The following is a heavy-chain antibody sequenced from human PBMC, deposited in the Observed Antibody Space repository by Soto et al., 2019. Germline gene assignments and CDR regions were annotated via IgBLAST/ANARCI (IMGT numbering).Heavy chain of an antibody. V-gene: IGHV1-2*04. CDR1: GYNFTGYY. D-gene: IGHD2-2*01. J-gene: IGHJ6*03. CDR3: ARGAEVVPAATRSDYYYYMDV. CDR2: INPNSGGT. Sequence: ASVKVSCKASGYNFTGYYMHWVRQAPGQGLEWMGWINPNSGGTNYAQKFQGWVTMTRDTSISTAYMELSRLRSDDTAVYYCARGAEVVPAATRSDYYYYMDVWGKGTTVTVSS.